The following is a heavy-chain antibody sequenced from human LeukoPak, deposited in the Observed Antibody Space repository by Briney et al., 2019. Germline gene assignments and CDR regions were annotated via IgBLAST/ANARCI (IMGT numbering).Heavy chain of an antibody. V-gene: IGHV4-59*01. J-gene: IGHJ4*02. Sequence: SETLSLTCTVSGGSISSYNWNWIRQPPGKGLEWIGYIYYSGSTDYSPSLKSRVTISVDTSKNQFSLKLSSVTAADTAVYYCARGLMVRGITHSSFDYWGQGTLVTVSS. CDR2: IYYSGST. CDR1: GGSISSYN. CDR3: ARGLMVRGITHSSFDY. D-gene: IGHD3-10*01.